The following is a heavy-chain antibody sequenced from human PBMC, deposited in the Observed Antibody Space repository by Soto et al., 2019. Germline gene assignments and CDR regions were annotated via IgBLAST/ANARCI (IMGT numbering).Heavy chain of an antibody. CDR2: TRNKANSYTT. Sequence: PGGSLRLSCAASGFTFSDHYMDWVRQAPGKGLEWVGRTRNKANSYTTEYAASVKGRFTISRDDSKNSLYLQMNSLKTEDTAVYYCARVPIDYYDSSGYYYAHAFDIWGQGTMVTVSS. D-gene: IGHD3-22*01. CDR1: GFTFSDHY. V-gene: IGHV3-72*01. CDR3: ARVPIDYYDSSGYYYAHAFDI. J-gene: IGHJ3*02.